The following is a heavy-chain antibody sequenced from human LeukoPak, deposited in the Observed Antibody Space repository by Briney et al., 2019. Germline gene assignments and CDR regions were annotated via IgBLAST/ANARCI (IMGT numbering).Heavy chain of an antibody. CDR1: GFTFSSYG. V-gene: IGHV3-30*02. D-gene: IGHD2-2*01. J-gene: IGHJ5*02. Sequence: GGSLRLSCAASGFTFSSYGMHWVRQAPGKGLEWVAFIRYDGSNKYYADSVKGRFTISRDNSKNTLYLQMNSLSAEDTAVYYCAKRRAVPAASWFDPWGQGTLVTVSS. CDR3: AKRRAVPAASWFDP. CDR2: IRYDGSNK.